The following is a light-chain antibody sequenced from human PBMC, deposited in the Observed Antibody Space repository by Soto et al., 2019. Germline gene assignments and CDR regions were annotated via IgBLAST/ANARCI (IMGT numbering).Light chain of an antibody. J-gene: IGKJ3*01. CDR2: GAS. Sequence: EIVMTQSPATLSVSPGERATLSCRASQSVSSNLAWYQQKPGQAPRLLIYGASTRATGIPARFSGSGSGTSFTLTISSLLSEDFPVYYFHHYNNSPFTFGPSTNVHIK. CDR3: HHYNNSPFT. CDR1: QSVSSN. V-gene: IGKV3D-15*01.